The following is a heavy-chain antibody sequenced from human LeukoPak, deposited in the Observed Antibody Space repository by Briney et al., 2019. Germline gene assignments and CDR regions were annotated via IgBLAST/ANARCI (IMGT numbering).Heavy chain of an antibody. D-gene: IGHD3-22*01. V-gene: IGHV4-4*09. J-gene: IGHJ6*03. CDR1: GGSINSHY. CDR2: IYTSGST. Sequence: SETLSLTCTVSGGSINSHYWTWIRQPPGKGLEWIGYIYTSGSTNYNPSLKSRVTISVDTSKNQFSLKLSSVTAADTAVYYCARLSYDSSGYYYYYYMDVWGKGTTVTVSS. CDR3: ARLSYDSSGYYYYYYMDV.